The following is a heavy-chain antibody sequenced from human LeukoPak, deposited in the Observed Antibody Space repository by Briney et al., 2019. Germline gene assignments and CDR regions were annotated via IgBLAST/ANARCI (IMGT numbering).Heavy chain of an antibody. D-gene: IGHD5-12*01. V-gene: IGHV4-39*07. CDR1: GGSISSSSYY. J-gene: IGHJ4*02. CDR3: ARGLRPSSKDY. Sequence: PSETLSLTCTVSGGSISSSSYYWGWIRQPPGKGLEWIGSIYYSGSTYYNPSLKSRVTISVDTSKNQFSLKLSSVTAADTAVYYCARGLRPSSKDYWGQGTLVTVSS. CDR2: IYYSGST.